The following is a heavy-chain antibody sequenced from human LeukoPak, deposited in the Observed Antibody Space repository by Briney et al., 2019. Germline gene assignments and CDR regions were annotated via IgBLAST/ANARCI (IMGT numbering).Heavy chain of an antibody. CDR3: AREAYLLAYCGGDCYYDY. D-gene: IGHD2-21*02. CDR1: GFTVISNY. V-gene: IGHV3-66*01. J-gene: IGHJ4*02. CDR2: IYSGGST. Sequence: GGSLRLSCAASGFTVISNYMSWVRQAPGKGLEWVSVIYSGGSTYYADSVKGRFTISRDNSKNTLYLQMNSLRAEDTGVYYCAREAYLLAYCGGDCYYDYWGQGTLVTVSS.